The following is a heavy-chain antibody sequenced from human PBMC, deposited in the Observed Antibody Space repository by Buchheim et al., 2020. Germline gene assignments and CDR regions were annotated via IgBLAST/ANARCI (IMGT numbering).Heavy chain of an antibody. J-gene: IGHJ4*02. CDR3: ADSLRLGGPR. D-gene: IGHD3-16*01. CDR1: GFXFSGSS. Sequence: EVQMVESGGGLVQPGGSLRLSCAVSGFXFSGSSMIWVRQAPGKGLEWVSYISSTSSSINYADSVKGRFTVSRDNAKNSMYLPMNSLRAEDTAIYYCADSLRLGGPRGGQGTL. V-gene: IGHV3-48*04. CDR2: ISSTSSSI.